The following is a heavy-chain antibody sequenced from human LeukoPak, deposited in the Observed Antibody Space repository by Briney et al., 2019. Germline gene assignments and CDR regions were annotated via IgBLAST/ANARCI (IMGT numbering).Heavy chain of an antibody. V-gene: IGHV3-48*01. D-gene: IGHD2-2*01. Sequence: GGSLRLSCAASGFTFSSYSMNWARQAPGKGLEWVSYIGSSSSTIYYADSVKGRFTISRDNAKNSLYLQMNSLRAEDTAVYYCAREGHTRYCSSTSCYFAEYFQHWGQGTLVTVSS. CDR3: AREGHTRYCSSTSCYFAEYFQH. J-gene: IGHJ1*01. CDR2: IGSSSSTI. CDR1: GFTFSSYS.